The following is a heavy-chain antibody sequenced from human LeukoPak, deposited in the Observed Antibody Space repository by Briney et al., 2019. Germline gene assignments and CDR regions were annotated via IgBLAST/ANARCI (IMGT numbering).Heavy chain of an antibody. CDR3: AREGIAAAGELDY. D-gene: IGHD6-13*01. CDR1: GFTFRSYG. CDR2: ISSSSSTI. Sequence: GGSLRLSCAASGFTFRSYGISWVRQAPGKGLQWVSYISSSSSTIYYADSVKGRFTISRDNAKNSLYLQMNSLRAEDTAVYYCAREGIAAAGELDYWGQGTLVTVSS. V-gene: IGHV3-48*01. J-gene: IGHJ4*02.